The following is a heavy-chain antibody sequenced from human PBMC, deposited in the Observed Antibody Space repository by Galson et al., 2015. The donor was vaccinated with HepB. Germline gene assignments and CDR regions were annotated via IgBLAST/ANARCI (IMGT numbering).Heavy chain of an antibody. CDR2: ISRSGGNTI. V-gene: IGHV3-11*01. J-gene: IGHJ5*02. CDR1: GSTFSAYS. Sequence: SCAASGSTFSAYSMTWIRQAPGKGLEWVSYISRSGGNTISYSDFVKGRLTITRDNAKKSLYLQMNSLRAGDTAVYYCARATLGWFDPWGQGTLVTVSS. D-gene: IGHD2/OR15-2a*01. CDR3: ARATLGWFDP.